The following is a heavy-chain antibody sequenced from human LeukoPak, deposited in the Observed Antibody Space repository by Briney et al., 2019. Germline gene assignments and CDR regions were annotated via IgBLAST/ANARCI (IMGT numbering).Heavy chain of an antibody. CDR3: ARDGRVTVGATRYGY. J-gene: IGHJ4*02. D-gene: IGHD1-26*01. CDR1: GFTFSDYY. CDR2: ISSSSSYI. V-gene: IGHV3-11*06. Sequence: AGGSLRLSCAASGFTFSDYYMTWIRQAPGRGLEWISYISSSSSYIYYADSVKGRFTISRDNAKNSLYLQMNSLRAEDTAVYYCARDGRVTVGATRYGYWGQGTLVTVSS.